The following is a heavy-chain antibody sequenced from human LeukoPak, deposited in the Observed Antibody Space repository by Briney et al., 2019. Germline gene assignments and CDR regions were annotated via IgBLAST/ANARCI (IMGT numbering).Heavy chain of an antibody. D-gene: IGHD3-3*01. CDR3: AKDSLGVLASLDY. V-gene: IGHV3-23*01. J-gene: IGHJ4*02. CDR1: GFTFSSYA. Sequence: PGGSLRLSCAASGFTFSSYAMIWLRQAPGKGREGVSALSGSGGSTYYADSVKGRFTISRDNSKTPLYLQMNSLRAEDTAVYYCAKDSLGVLASLDYWGQGTLVTVSS. CDR2: LSGSGGST.